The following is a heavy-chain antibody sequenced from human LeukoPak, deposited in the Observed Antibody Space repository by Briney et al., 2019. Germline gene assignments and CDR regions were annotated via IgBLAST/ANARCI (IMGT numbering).Heavy chain of an antibody. Sequence: PSETLSLTCIVSGGSISNRSYYWGWIRQPPGKGLEWIGSSYFSGSSYYNPSLKSRVTIFVDTSKNQFSLKLSSVTAADTAVYYCASQRGYNYGYVDYWGQGTLVTVSS. CDR1: GGSISNRSYY. J-gene: IGHJ4*02. CDR2: SYFSGSS. D-gene: IGHD5-18*01. CDR3: ASQRGYNYGYVDY. V-gene: IGHV4-39*01.